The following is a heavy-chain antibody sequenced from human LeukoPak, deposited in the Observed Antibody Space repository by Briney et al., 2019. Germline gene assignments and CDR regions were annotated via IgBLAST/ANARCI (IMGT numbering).Heavy chain of an antibody. D-gene: IGHD3-10*01. CDR3: ARDIRVRYMPMVRAVEYYQYHAMDV. CDR1: GFTFSNYW. J-gene: IGHJ6*02. CDR2: ISHDGNKK. V-gene: IGHV3-30*03. Sequence: PGGSLRLSCVASGFTFSNYWMHWVRQAPGKGLEWVAFISHDGNKKYYADSVKGRFTVSRDSSKSTLFLQMDSLRRDDTAVYYCARDIRVRYMPMVRAVEYYQYHAMDVWGQGTTVTVYS.